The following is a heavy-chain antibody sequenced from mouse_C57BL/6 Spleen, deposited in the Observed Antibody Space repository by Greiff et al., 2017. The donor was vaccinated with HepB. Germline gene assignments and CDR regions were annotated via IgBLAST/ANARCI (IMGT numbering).Heavy chain of an antibody. Sequence: QVQLQQPGAELVRPGTSVKLSCKASGYTFTSYWMHWVKQRPGQGLEWIGVIDPSDSYTNYNQKFKGKATLTVDTSSSTAYMQLSSLTSEDSAVYFRGRYSNYVRDYWGQGTTLTVSS. D-gene: IGHD2-5*01. V-gene: IGHV1-59*01. CDR3: GRYSNYVRDY. CDR2: IDPSDSYT. J-gene: IGHJ2*01. CDR1: GYTFTSYW.